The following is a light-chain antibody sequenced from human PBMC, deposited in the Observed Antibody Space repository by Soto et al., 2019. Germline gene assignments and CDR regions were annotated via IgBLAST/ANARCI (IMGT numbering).Light chain of an antibody. CDR3: QQYGSSPLT. Sequence: EIVLTQSPGTLSLSPGERDTLSCRASQSVSSSYLAWYQQKPGQAPRLLIYGASSRATGIPDRFSGSGSGTDFTLTISRLEPEDFAVYYCQQYGSSPLTFGGVTKVEIK. CDR2: GAS. V-gene: IGKV3-20*01. J-gene: IGKJ4*01. CDR1: QSVSSSY.